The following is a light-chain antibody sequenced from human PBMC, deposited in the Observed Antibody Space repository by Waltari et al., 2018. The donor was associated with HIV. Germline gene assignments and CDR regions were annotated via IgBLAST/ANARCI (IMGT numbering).Light chain of an antibody. CDR1: PSHIGSNN. CDR3: STWDDNLNGPV. Sequence: QSALTQAPSASGTPGQRVDLSCSGAPSHIGSNNVNLYQHLPGAAPKLLIYDNNQRPSGIPDRFSGSKSGSSASLAITGLQSDDEADFYCSTWDDNLNGPVFGGGTRLTVL. CDR2: DNN. V-gene: IGLV1-44*01. J-gene: IGLJ3*02.